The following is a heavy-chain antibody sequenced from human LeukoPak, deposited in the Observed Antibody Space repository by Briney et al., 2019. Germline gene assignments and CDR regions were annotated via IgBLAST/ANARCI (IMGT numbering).Heavy chain of an antibody. V-gene: IGHV4-39*01. CDR1: VGSISGRSDY. J-gene: IGHJ3*02. D-gene: IGHD3-22*01. CDR3: ARTHYYDSSGDHAFDI. CDR2: IHHRGST. Sequence: PSETLSLTCTVSVGSISGRSDYCGWVRQPPGRGLGWVVGIHHRGSTYYNPSLKSRVTISEDTSQNQFSLKVTSVTAADTAVYYCARTHYYDSSGDHAFDIWGQGTMVTVSS.